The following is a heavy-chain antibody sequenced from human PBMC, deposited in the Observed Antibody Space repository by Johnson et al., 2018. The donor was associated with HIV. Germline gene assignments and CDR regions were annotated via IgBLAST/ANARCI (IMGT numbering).Heavy chain of an antibody. V-gene: IGHV3-7*01. CDR3: ARENWGAFEL. Sequence: MQLVESGGGLVQPGRSLRLSCAASGFTFSSYWMSWVRQAPGKGLEWVANIKQDGSEKYYVDSVKGRFTISRDNAKNSLDLQMNSLRAGDTAVYYCARENWGAFELWGQGTMVTVSS. CDR2: IKQDGSEK. CDR1: GFTFSSYW. D-gene: IGHD7-27*01. J-gene: IGHJ3*01.